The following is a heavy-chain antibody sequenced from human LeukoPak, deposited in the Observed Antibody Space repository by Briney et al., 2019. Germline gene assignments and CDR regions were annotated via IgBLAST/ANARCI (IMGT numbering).Heavy chain of an antibody. Sequence: GGSQRLSCAASGFIFSNYWMTWVRQAPGKGLEWVANIKEDGGDKNYVDSVKGRLTTSRDNAKNSLYLQMNSLRAEDTAVYYCARNYYYYGMDVWGQGTTVTVSS. V-gene: IGHV3-7*04. CDR1: GFIFSNYW. CDR3: ARNYYYYGMDV. CDR2: IKEDGGDK. J-gene: IGHJ6*02.